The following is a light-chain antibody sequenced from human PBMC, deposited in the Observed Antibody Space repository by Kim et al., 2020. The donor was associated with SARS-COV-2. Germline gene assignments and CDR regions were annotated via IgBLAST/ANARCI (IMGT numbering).Light chain of an antibody. J-gene: IGLJ3*02. CDR3: CSYAGSYTWV. CDR2: DVS. V-gene: IGLV2-11*03. CDR1: RSEVGGLEL. Sequence: GQSATSSCPGTRSEVGGLELVSGYQQHPGKAPKLMICDVSNRPSGVPDRFSGSKSGNTASLTISGLQADDEADYYCCSYAGSYTWVFGGGTQLTVL.